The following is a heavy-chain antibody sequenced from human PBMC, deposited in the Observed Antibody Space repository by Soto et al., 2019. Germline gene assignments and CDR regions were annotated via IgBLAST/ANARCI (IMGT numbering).Heavy chain of an antibody. V-gene: IGHV4-39*01. CDR1: GGSISSSSYY. Sequence: SETLSLTCTVSGGSISSSSYYWGWIRQPPGKGLEWIGSIYYSGSTYYNPSLKSRVTISVDTSKNQFSLKLSSVTAADTAVYYCASYRFWSGYYYYGMDVWGQGTTVTV. J-gene: IGHJ6*02. D-gene: IGHD3-3*01. CDR2: IYYSGST. CDR3: ASYRFWSGYYYYGMDV.